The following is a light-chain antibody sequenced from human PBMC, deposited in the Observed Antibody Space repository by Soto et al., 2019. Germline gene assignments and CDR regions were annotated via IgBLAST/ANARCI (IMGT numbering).Light chain of an antibody. J-gene: IGKJ4*01. CDR3: QQYHNWPPVT. CDR1: QSVSSN. CDR2: DAS. Sequence: EIVMTQSPATLSVSPGERATLSCRASQSVSSNLVWYQQKPGQAPRLLIYDASTRATGIPARFSGSGSGTEVTLTISSLQSEDFAIFYCQQYHNWPPVTFGGGTKVEIK. V-gene: IGKV3-15*01.